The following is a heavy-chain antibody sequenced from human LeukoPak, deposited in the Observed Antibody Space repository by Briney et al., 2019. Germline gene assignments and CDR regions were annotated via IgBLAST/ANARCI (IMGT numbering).Heavy chain of an antibody. V-gene: IGHV1-3*01. D-gene: IGHD6-13*01. Sequence: ASVKVSCKASGYTFSDYAMHWVRQAPGQRLEWMGWINAGNGNTKYSQKFQGRVTITRDTSASTAYMELSSLRSEDTAVYYCARTGSSWSDNWFDPWGQGTLVTVSS. CDR3: ARTGSSWSDNWFDP. CDR1: GYTFSDYA. J-gene: IGHJ5*02. CDR2: INAGNGNT.